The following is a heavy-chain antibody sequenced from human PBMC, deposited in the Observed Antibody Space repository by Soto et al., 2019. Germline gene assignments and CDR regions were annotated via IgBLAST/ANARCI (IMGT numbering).Heavy chain of an antibody. CDR2: IYYSGRT. CDR3: ARQGAVAGTFGNFDY. CDR1: GGSINSSSYY. D-gene: IGHD6-13*01. V-gene: IGHV4-39*01. Sequence: QLQMQESGPGLVKPSETLSLTCTVSGGSINSSSYYWGWIRQPPGKGLEWIGSIYYSGRTYYNPSLKSRVTISVDTSKTQSSRTGSSVCAADPAMYYCARQGAVAGTFGNFDYWGQGTLVTVSS. J-gene: IGHJ4*02.